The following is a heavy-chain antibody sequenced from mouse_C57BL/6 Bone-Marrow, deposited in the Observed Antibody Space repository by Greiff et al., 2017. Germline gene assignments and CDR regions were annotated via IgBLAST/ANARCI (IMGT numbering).Heavy chain of an antibody. Sequence: EVMLVESGGGLVKPGGSLKLSCAASGFTFSDYGMHWVRQAPEKGLAWVAYISSGSSTISYADTVKGRFTISRDNAKNTLFLQMTSLRSEDTAMYYCARGPWFAYWGQGTLVTVSA. CDR2: ISSGSSTI. CDR3: ARGPWFAY. J-gene: IGHJ3*01. V-gene: IGHV5-17*01. CDR1: GFTFSDYG.